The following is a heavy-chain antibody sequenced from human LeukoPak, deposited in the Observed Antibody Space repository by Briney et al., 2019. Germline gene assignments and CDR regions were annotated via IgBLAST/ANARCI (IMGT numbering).Heavy chain of an antibody. J-gene: IGHJ4*02. V-gene: IGHV3-23*01. CDR3: ARGLPALFQFDY. Sequence: PGGSLRLSCTAAGFTSNSYAMNWFRQAPGKGLEWVSAISKSGESTYYASSVKGRFTISRDNSKNTQYLQMNSLRADDTAVYYCARGLPALFQFDYWGQGTLVTVSS. D-gene: IGHD2-2*01. CDR2: ISKSGEST. CDR1: GFTSNSYA.